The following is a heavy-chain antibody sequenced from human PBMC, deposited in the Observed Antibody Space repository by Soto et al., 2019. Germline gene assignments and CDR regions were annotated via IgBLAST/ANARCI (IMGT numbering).Heavy chain of an antibody. V-gene: IGHV1-69*13. D-gene: IGHD2-2*01. CDR1: GGTFSSYA. Sequence: SVKVSCKASGGTFSSYAISWVRQAPGQGLEWMGGIIPIFGTANYAQKFQGRVTITADESTSTAYMELSSLRSEDTAVYYCAGTVVVPAATDYYYGMDVWGQGTTVTVSS. CDR2: IIPIFGTA. J-gene: IGHJ6*02. CDR3: AGTVVVPAATDYYYGMDV.